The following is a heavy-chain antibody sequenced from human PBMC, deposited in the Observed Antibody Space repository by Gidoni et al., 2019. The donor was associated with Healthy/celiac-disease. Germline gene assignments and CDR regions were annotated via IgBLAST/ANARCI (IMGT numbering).Heavy chain of an antibody. J-gene: IGHJ6*02. CDR2: MSGSGGST. CDR3: AKRYYYDSSGYSYYYYGMDV. D-gene: IGHD3-22*01. CDR1: GFTFSSYA. Sequence: EVQLLESGGGLVQPGGSLRLSCAASGFTFSSYAWHWVRQATGKGLGGVSAMSGSGGSTYYADSVKGRFTISRDNSKNTLYLQMNSLRAEDTAVYYCAKRYYYDSSGYSYYYYGMDVWGQGTTVTVSS. V-gene: IGHV3-23*01.